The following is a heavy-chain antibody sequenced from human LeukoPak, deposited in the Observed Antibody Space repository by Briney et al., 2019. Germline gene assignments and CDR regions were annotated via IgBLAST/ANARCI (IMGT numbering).Heavy chain of an antibody. CDR3: ARDRDYCSSTSCYFPTWFDP. V-gene: IGHV1-18*01. J-gene: IGHJ5*02. CDR1: GYTFTSYG. CDR2: ISAYNGNT. Sequence: AAPVTVSFTASGYTFTSYGISWVRQAPGQGLEWMGWISAYNGNTNYAQKLQGRVTITTDTSTSTAYMELRSLRSDDTAVYYCARDRDYCSSTSCYFPTWFDPWGQGTLVTVSS. D-gene: IGHD2-2*01.